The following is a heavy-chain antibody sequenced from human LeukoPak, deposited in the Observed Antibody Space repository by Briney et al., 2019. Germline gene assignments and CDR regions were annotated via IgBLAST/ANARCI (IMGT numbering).Heavy chain of an antibody. CDR1: GFTFNTYS. CDR2: ISSTTTYI. D-gene: IGHD6-13*01. Sequence: GGSLRLSCAAAGFTFNTYSMNWVLQAPGKGLEWVSSISSTTTYIFYADSVKGRFTISRDNAKNSLYLQMTGLRAEDTAVYYCAKAGGSMWYSPQFDYWGPGTPVTVSS. CDR3: AKAGGSMWYSPQFDY. J-gene: IGHJ4*02. V-gene: IGHV3-21*01.